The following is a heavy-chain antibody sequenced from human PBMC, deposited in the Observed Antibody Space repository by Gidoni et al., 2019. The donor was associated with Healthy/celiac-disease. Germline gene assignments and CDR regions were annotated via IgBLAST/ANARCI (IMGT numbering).Heavy chain of an antibody. Sequence: QVQLQESGPGLVKPSQTLSLTCTVAGGSSRSGSYYWSWIRQPAGKGLEWIGRMYTSGRTNYNPSLKSRVTMSVDTSKNQFSLKLTSVTAADTAVYYCARGPGYSSGWEAPYWYFDLWGRGTLVTVSS. D-gene: IGHD6-19*01. CDR3: ARGPGYSSGWEAPYWYFDL. CDR1: GGSSRSGSYY. V-gene: IGHV4-61*02. CDR2: MYTSGRT. J-gene: IGHJ2*01.